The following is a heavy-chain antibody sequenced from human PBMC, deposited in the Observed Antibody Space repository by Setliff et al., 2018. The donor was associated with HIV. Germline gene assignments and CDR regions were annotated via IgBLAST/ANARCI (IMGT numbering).Heavy chain of an antibody. CDR2: LFHTGSS. J-gene: IGHJ6*03. D-gene: IGHD3-22*01. CDR3: ARLGDNSERRSNYFFYYMDV. V-gene: IGHV4-39*01. Sequence: PSETLSLTCTVSGESLAGSRYSWGWVRQSPGPGLEWLGHLFHTGSSYFNPSLKSRLTMSVDTSKDQFSLSLISMTAADSAVYYCARLGDNSERRSNYFFYYMDVWGKGVTVTVSS. CDR1: GESLAGSRYS.